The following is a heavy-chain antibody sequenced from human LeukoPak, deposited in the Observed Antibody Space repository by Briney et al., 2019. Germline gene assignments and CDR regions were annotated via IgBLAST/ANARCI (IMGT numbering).Heavy chain of an antibody. J-gene: IGHJ4*02. CDR2: IYWDDDK. CDR1: GFSLSTSGVG. V-gene: IGHV2-5*02. CDR3: AQVGDYYDSSGYYYGSYFDY. D-gene: IGHD3-22*01. Sequence: SGPTLVKPTQTLTLTCPFSGFSLSTSGVGVGWIRQPPGKALEWLALIYWDDDKRYSPSLKSRLTITKDTSKNQVVLTMTNMDPVDTATYYCAQVGDYYDSSGYYYGSYFDYWGQGTLVTVSS.